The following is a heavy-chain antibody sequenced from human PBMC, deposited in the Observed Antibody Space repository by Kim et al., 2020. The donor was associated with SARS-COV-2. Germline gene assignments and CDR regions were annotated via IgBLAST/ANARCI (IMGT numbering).Heavy chain of an antibody. Sequence: GGSLRLSCAASGFTFSSYAMSWVRQAPGKGLEWVSAISGSGGSTYYADSVKGRFTISRDNSKNTLYLQMNSLRAEDTAVYYCAKTIAAAGWGPIDYWGQGTLVTVSS. CDR3: AKTIAAAGWGPIDY. J-gene: IGHJ4*02. D-gene: IGHD6-13*01. CDR2: ISGSGGST. CDR1: GFTFSSYA. V-gene: IGHV3-23*01.